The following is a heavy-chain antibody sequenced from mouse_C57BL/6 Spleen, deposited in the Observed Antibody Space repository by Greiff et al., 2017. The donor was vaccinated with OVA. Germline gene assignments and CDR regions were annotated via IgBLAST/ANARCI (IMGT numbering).Heavy chain of an antibody. CDR2: INPNYGTT. Sequence: VQLKQSGPELVKPGASVKISCKASGYSFTDYNMNWVKQSNGKSLEWIGVINPNYGTTSYNQKFKGKATLTVDQSSSTAYMQLNSLTSEDSAVYYCARNYDYDGNLMFAYWGQGTLVTVSA. V-gene: IGHV1-39*01. CDR1: GYSFTDYN. J-gene: IGHJ3*01. CDR3: ARNYDYDGNLMFAY. D-gene: IGHD2-4*01.